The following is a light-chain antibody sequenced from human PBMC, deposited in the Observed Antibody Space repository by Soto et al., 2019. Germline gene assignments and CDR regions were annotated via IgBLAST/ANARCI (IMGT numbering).Light chain of an antibody. V-gene: IGLV1-51*02. J-gene: IGLJ3*02. Sequence: QSVLTQPPSVSAAPGQEVTISCSGSSSNIGKNYVSWYQQLPGTAPKLLIYENNKRPSGTPDRFSGSKSGTSATLGITGLQTGDEADYYCATWDSSLSVGVFGGGTKVTVL. CDR2: ENN. CDR1: SSNIGKNY. CDR3: ATWDSSLSVGV.